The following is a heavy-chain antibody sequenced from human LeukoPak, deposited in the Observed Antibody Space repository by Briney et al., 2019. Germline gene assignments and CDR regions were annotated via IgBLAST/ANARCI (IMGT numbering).Heavy chain of an antibody. Sequence: GGSLRPSCAASGFTFSSYAMSWVRQAPGKGLEWVAVISYDGSNKYYADSVKGRFTISRDNSKNTLYLQMNSLRAEDTAVYYCASLPNWGQGTLVTVSS. CDR1: GFTFSSYA. CDR2: ISYDGSNK. J-gene: IGHJ4*02. CDR3: ASLPN. V-gene: IGHV3-30*03.